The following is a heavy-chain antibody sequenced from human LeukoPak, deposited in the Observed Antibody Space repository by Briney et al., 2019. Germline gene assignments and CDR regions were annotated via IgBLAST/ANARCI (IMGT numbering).Heavy chain of an antibody. CDR3: AKSGPYYFRY. CDR2: ISNSGDAT. CDR1: GFTFSDYG. V-gene: IGHV3-23*01. J-gene: IGHJ4*02. Sequence: GGSLRLSCAASGFTFSDYGMSWVRQAPGQGLEWVSTISNSGDATYYADSVRGRFSISRDNSKKTLFLQMSSLRAEDAAIYYCAKSGPYYFRYWGQGTLVTVSS.